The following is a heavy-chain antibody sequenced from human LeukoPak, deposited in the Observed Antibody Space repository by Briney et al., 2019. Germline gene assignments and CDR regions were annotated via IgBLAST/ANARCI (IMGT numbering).Heavy chain of an antibody. V-gene: IGHV1-69*13. CDR2: IIPIFGTA. CDR3: ARNGPGITIFGVVYYYYYYMDV. J-gene: IGHJ6*03. Sequence: ASVKVSCKASGGTFSSYAISWVRQAPGQGLELTGGIIPIFGTANYAQKFQGIVTITADESTSTAYMELSSLRSEDTAVYYCARNGPGITIFGVVYYYYYYMDVWGKGTTVTVSS. CDR1: GGTFSSYA. D-gene: IGHD3-3*01.